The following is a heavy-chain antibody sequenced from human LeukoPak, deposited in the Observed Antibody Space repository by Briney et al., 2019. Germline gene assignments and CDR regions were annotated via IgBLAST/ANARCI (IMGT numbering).Heavy chain of an antibody. CDR1: GGTFSSYA. J-gene: IGHJ4*02. V-gene: IGHV1-69*01. CDR3: ARNAVAGFYYFDY. D-gene: IGHD6-19*01. CDR2: IIPIFGTA. Sequence: SVKVSCKASGGTFSSYAISWVRQAPGQGLEWMGGIIPIFGTANYAQKFQGRVTITADESTSTAYMELSSLRSEDTAVYYCARNAVAGFYYFDYWGQGTLVTVSS.